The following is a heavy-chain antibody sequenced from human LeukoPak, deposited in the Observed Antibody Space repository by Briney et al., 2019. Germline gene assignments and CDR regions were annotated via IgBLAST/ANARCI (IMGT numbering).Heavy chain of an antibody. CDR2: IRYDGSNK. V-gene: IGHV3-30*02. CDR1: GFTFSSYG. J-gene: IGHJ4*02. Sequence: GGSLRLSCAASGFTFSSYGMHWVRQAPGKGLEWVAFIRYDGSNKYYADSVKGRFTISRDNSKNTLYLQMNSLRAEDTAVYYCAKGKDIVVVPAAIGDYWGQGTLVTVSS. D-gene: IGHD2-2*02. CDR3: AKGKDIVVVPAAIGDY.